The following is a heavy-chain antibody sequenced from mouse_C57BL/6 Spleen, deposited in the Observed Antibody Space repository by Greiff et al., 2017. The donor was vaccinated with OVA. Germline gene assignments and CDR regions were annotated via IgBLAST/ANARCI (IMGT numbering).Heavy chain of an antibody. CDR3: AREGLLYGSSFDYAKDY. D-gene: IGHD1-1*01. J-gene: IGHJ4*01. CDR1: GFTFSDYG. CDR2: ISSGSSTI. Sequence: EVKLVESGGGLVKPGGSLKLSCAASGFTFSDYGMHWVRQAPEKGLEWVAYISSGSSTIYSADTVKGRFTISRDNAKNTLFLQMTSLKSEDTAMYYCAREGLLYGSSFDYAKDYWGQGTSVTVAS. V-gene: IGHV5-17*01.